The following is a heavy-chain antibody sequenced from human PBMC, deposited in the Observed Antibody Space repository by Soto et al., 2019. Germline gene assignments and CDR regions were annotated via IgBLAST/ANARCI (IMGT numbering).Heavy chain of an antibody. CDR1: GYSFTNYG. D-gene: IGHD6-25*01. CDR3: AREMWTRSGPQNFFDY. V-gene: IGHV1-18*01. CDR2: ISPSSGYT. J-gene: IGHJ4*02. Sequence: ASVKVSCKASGYSFTNYGFCWVRQVPGQGLEWMGYISPSSGYTTYAPNLQEKVIMTTDSSTTTVYMELRSLTSDDTAVYYCAREMWTRSGPQNFFDYWGQGALVTVSS.